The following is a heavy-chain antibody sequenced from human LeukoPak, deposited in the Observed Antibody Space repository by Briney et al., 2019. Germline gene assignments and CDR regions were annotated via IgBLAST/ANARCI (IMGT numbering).Heavy chain of an antibody. J-gene: IGHJ4*02. CDR2: IYYSGST. Sequence: PSETLSLTCTVSGGSISSSSYYWGWIRRPPGKGLEWIGSIYYSGSTYYNPSLKSRVTISVDTSKNQFSLKLSSVTAAGTAVYYCARIVTTDWPRTSYYFDYWGQGTLVTVSS. V-gene: IGHV4-39*01. D-gene: IGHD3-9*01. CDR3: ARIVTTDWPRTSYYFDY. CDR1: GGSISSSSYY.